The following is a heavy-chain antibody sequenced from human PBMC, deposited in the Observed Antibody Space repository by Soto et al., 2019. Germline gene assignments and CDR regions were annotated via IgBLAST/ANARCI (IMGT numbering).Heavy chain of an antibody. V-gene: IGHV1-18*01. CDR1: GYTFTSYG. CDR2: ISAYNGNT. D-gene: IGHD2-15*01. Sequence: QVQLVQSGAEVKKPGASVKVSCKASGYTFTSYGISWVRQAPGQGLEWMGWISAYNGNTNYAQKLQGRVTMTTDTSTSTAYMALRSLRSDDTAVDYCARDRCSGGSCYSYCGMDVWGQGTTVTVSS. CDR3: ARDRCSGGSCYSYCGMDV. J-gene: IGHJ6*02.